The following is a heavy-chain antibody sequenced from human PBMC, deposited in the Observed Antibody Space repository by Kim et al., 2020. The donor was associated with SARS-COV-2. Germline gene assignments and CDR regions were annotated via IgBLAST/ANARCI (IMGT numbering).Heavy chain of an antibody. CDR1: GGTFSSYA. V-gene: IGHV1-69*13. Sequence: SVKVSCKASGGTFSSYAISWVRQAPGQGLEWMGGIIPIFGTANYAQKFQGRVTITADESTSTAYMELSSLRSEDTAVYYCASPPSYSSGWYGGYFDYWGQGTLVTVSS. D-gene: IGHD6-19*01. CDR2: IIPIFGTA. J-gene: IGHJ4*02. CDR3: ASPPSYSSGWYGGYFDY.